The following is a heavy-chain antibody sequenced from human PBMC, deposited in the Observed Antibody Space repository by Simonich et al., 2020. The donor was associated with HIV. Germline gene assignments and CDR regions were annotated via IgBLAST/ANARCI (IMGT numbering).Heavy chain of an antibody. Sequence: EVQLLESGGGLVQPGGSLRLSCAASGFTFSSYAMSWVRQAPGKGLVWASAICGSGGSTYYADSVKGRFTISRDNSKNTLYLQMNSLRAEDTAVYYCAKDRYYNFWSGYYDYWGQGTLVTVSS. CDR3: AKDRYYNFWSGYYDY. J-gene: IGHJ4*02. D-gene: IGHD3-3*01. CDR2: ICGSGGST. CDR1: GFTFSSYA. V-gene: IGHV3-23*01.